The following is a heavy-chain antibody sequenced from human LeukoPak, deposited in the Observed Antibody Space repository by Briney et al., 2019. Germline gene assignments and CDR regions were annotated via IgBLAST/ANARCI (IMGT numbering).Heavy chain of an antibody. Sequence: SQALSLTCAISGDSVSSNSAAWNWMRQSPSRGLEWLGRTYYRSKWNNDYALSVKSRITINPDTSKNQFSLQLNTVTPEDTAVYYCARDTTMGRGAAFDIWGQGTMVTVSS. CDR1: GDSVSSNSAA. CDR3: ARDTTMGRGAAFDI. CDR2: TYYRSKWNN. D-gene: IGHD3-10*01. V-gene: IGHV6-1*01. J-gene: IGHJ3*02.